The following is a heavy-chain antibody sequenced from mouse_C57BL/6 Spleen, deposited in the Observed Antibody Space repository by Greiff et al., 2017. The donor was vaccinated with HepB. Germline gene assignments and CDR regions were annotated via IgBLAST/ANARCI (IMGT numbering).Heavy chain of an antibody. D-gene: IGHD2-3*01. CDR1: GYTFTDYY. CDR3: ARIYDPYYFDY. J-gene: IGHJ2*01. CDR2: INPNNGGT. Sequence: EVQLQQSGPELVKPGASVKISCKASGYTFTDYYMNWVKQSHGKSLEWIGDINPNNGGTSYNQKFKGKATLTVDKSSSTAYMEPRSLTSEDSAVYYCARIYDPYYFDYWGQGTTLTVSS. V-gene: IGHV1-26*01.